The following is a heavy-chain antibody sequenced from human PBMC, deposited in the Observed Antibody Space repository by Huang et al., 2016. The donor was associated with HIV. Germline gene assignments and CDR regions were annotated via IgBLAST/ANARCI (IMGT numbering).Heavy chain of an antibody. V-gene: IGHV4-34*01. CDR1: GGSFTGYY. CDR2: IDHSGRT. D-gene: IGHD6-6*01. CDR3: ASDPHSARTLDF. Sequence: QVQLQQWGAGLLKPSETLSLTCAVYGGSFTGYYWSWFRQPPGQGLEWIGEIDHSGRTNDNPSLKSRVTMSVDTSKNQFSLKLISVTAADTAMYYCASDPHSARTLDFWGQGTLVTVSS. J-gene: IGHJ4*02.